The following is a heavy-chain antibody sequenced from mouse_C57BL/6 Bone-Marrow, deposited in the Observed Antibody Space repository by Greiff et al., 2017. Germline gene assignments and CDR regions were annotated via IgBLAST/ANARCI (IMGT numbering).Heavy chain of an antibody. CDR3: TYGYDWFAY. Sequence: EVQLQQSGAELVRPGASVKLSCTASGFNIKDDYMHWVKQRPEQGLEWIGWIDPENGDTEYASKFQGKATITADTSSNTAYLQLSSLTSEDTAVYLCTYGYDWFAYWGQGTLVTVSA. CDR2: IDPENGDT. V-gene: IGHV14-4*01. D-gene: IGHD2-2*01. CDR1: GFNIKDDY. J-gene: IGHJ3*01.